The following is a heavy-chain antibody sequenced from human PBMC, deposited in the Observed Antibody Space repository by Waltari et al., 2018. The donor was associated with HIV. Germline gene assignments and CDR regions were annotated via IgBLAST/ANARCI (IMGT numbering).Heavy chain of an antibody. V-gene: IGHV4-39*07. Sequence: QLQLQESGPGLVKPSETLSLTCTVSGGSISSSSYYWGWIRQPPGKGLGWIGSIYYSGSTYYNPSLKSRVTISVDTSKNQFSLKLSSVTAADTAVYYCARVPYYYDSSGYTVWGQGTLVTVSS. J-gene: IGHJ4*02. CDR2: IYYSGST. CDR3: ARVPYYYDSSGYTV. CDR1: GGSISSSSYY. D-gene: IGHD3-22*01.